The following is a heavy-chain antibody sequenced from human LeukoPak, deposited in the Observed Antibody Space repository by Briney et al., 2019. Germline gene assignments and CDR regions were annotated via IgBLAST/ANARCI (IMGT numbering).Heavy chain of an antibody. CDR2: ISYDGSNK. Sequence: GRSLRLSCTASGFIFSNYAMDWVRQAPGKGLEWVAIISYDGSNKYYADSVKGRFTISRDNSKNTLYQQMNSLRVEDTAVYYCARDSGSVRDYLDYWGQGTLVTVSS. CDR3: ARDSGSVRDYLDY. D-gene: IGHD1-26*01. CDR1: GFIFSNYA. V-gene: IGHV3-30-3*01. J-gene: IGHJ4*02.